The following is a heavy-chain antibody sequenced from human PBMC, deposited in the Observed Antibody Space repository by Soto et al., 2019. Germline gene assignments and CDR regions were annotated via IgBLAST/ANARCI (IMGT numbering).Heavy chain of an antibody. J-gene: IGHJ6*02. V-gene: IGHV1-69*12. CDR1: GGTFSSYA. D-gene: IGHD1-26*01. CDR3: ARDGDGRGSYYGYYYYGMDV. Sequence: QVQLVQSGAEVKKPGSSVKVSCKASGGTFSSYAISWVRQAPGQGLEWMGGIIPIFGTANYAQKFQGRVTITADESTSTAYMELSSLRSEDTAVYYCARDGDGRGSYYGYYYYGMDVWGQGTTVTVSS. CDR2: IIPIFGTA.